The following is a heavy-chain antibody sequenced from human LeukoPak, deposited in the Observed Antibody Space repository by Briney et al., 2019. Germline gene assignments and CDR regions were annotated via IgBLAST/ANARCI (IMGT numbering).Heavy chain of an antibody. J-gene: IGHJ4*02. CDR3: AKGDYYGSGTEGTFDY. CDR1: GFTFSSYA. CDR2: ISGSGGST. D-gene: IGHD3-10*01. V-gene: IGHV3-23*01. Sequence: PGGSLRLSCAASGFTFSSYAMSWVRQAPGKGLEWGSAISGSGGSTYYADSVKGRFTISRDNSKNTLYLQMNSLRAEDTAVSYCAKGDYYGSGTEGTFDYWGQGTLVTVSS.